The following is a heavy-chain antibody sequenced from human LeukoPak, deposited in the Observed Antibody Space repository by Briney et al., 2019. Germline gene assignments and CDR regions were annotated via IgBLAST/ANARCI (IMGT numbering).Heavy chain of an antibody. V-gene: IGHV3-23*01. Sequence: GGSLRLSCAASGFTFSNYALGWVRQAPGKGLEWVSTISGSGSCTYYADSVKGRFTISRDNSRNTLSLQMNSLRVEDAALYYCAKHDLSGSYFVYWGQGTLVTVSS. CDR3: AKHDLSGSYFVY. J-gene: IGHJ4*02. CDR2: ISGSGSCT. CDR1: GFTFSNYA. D-gene: IGHD3-10*01.